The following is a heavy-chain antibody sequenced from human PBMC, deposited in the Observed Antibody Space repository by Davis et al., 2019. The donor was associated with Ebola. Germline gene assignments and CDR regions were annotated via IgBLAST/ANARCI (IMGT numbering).Heavy chain of an antibody. CDR2: INAGNGYA. Sequence: ASVKVSCKASGYTFTSYSMHWVRQAPGQRLEWMGWINAGNGYADYSQRFQGRVTITRDTSATTTYMELSALRSEDTAMYYCTRWNYASDNWGQGTLVTVSS. V-gene: IGHV1-3*01. CDR1: GYTFTSYS. D-gene: IGHD1-7*01. J-gene: IGHJ4*02. CDR3: TRWNYASDN.